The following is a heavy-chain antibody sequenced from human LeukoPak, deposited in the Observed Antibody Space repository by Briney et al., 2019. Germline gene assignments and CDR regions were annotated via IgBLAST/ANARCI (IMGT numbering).Heavy chain of an antibody. CDR1: GFTFSDYD. J-gene: IGHJ5*02. D-gene: IGHD3-3*01. CDR2: ISSSGSTI. CDR3: ARDRDYDFWSGYSNRIGWFDP. V-gene: IGHV3-11*04. Sequence: GGSLRLSCAASGFTFSDYDMRWIRQAPGKGLEWVSYISSSGSTIYYADSVKGRFTISRDNAKNSLYLQMNSLRAEDTAVYYCARDRDYDFWSGYSNRIGWFDPWGQGNLVTVSS.